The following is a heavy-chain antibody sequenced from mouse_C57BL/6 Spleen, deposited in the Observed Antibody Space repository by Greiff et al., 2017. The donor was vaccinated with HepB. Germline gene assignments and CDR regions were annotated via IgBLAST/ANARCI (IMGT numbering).Heavy chain of an antibody. CDR2: IYPGDGDT. D-gene: IGHD1-1*01. CDR1: GYAFSSSW. Sequence: QVQLQQSGPELVKPGASVKISCKASGYAFSSSWMNWVKQRTGKGLEWIGRIYPGDGDTNYNGKFKGKATLTADKSSSTAYMQLSSLTSEDSAVYFCRKTGPYYFVSHSIDYWGQGTTLTVSS. CDR3: RKTGPYYFVSHSIDY. V-gene: IGHV1-82*01. J-gene: IGHJ2*01.